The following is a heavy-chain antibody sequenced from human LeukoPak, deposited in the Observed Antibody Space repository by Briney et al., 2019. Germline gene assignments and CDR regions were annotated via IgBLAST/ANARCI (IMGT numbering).Heavy chain of an antibody. J-gene: IGHJ4*02. CDR3: AKAPQWLSNLDY. CDR2: IIPIFGTA. CDR1: GGTFGSYA. D-gene: IGHD6-19*01. Sequence: SVKVSCKASGGTFGSYAISWVRQAPGQGLEWMGGIIPIFGTANYAQKFQGRVTITADESTSTAYMELSSLRSEDTALYYCAKAPQWLSNLDYWGQGTLVTASS. V-gene: IGHV1-69*13.